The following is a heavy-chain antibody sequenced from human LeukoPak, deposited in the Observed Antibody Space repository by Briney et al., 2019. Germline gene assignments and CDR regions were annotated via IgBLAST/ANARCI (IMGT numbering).Heavy chain of an antibody. J-gene: IGHJ4*02. D-gene: IGHD4-23*01. CDR2: INDRGII. V-gene: IGHV4-34*01. Sequence: PSETLSLTCAVSGGPFSGYFWNWIRQPPGKSLEWIGEINDRGIINYNPSLKSRVTISVDTSRNQFSLKLTSVTAADTAVYYCARDPTTVVTVPYYFDDWGQGTLVTVSS. CDR1: GGPFSGYF. CDR3: ARDPTTVVTVPYYFDD.